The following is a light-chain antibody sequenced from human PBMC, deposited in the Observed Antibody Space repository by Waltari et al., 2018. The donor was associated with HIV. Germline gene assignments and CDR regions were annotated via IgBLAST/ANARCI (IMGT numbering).Light chain of an antibody. CDR3: SSYTRSSTHYV. CDR1: NSDVGGYNF. V-gene: IGLV2-14*03. J-gene: IGLJ1*01. Sequence: QSALTQPASVSGSPGQSITISCTGTNSDVGGYNFVSWYQHHPGRAPKLIIYDVTNRPSWVSSRFSGSKSGNTPSRTSSGLQAEDEAHYFCSSYTRSSTHYVFGTGTKFTVL. CDR2: DVT.